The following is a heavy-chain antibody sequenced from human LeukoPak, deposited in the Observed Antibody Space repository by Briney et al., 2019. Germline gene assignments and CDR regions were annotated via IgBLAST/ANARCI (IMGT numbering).Heavy chain of an antibody. CDR2: ISSSTSTI. Sequence: GGSLRLSCAASGFTFDDYGMSWVRQAPGKGLEWVSYISSSTSTIYYADSVKGRFTISRDNAKNSLYLQINSLRAEDTAVYYCARDLTRYSDLWGRGTLVTVSS. J-gene: IGHJ2*01. D-gene: IGHD4-11*01. CDR1: GFTFDDYG. V-gene: IGHV3-48*04. CDR3: ARDLTRYSDL.